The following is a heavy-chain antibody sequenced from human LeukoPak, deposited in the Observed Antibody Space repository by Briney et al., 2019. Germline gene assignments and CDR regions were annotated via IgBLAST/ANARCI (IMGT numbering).Heavy chain of an antibody. CDR1: GGPISSYY. Sequence: SETLSLTCTVSGGPISSYYWSWIRQPPGKGLEWIGYIYYSGSTNYNPSLKSRVTISVDTSKNQFSLKLSSVTAADTAVYYCARHIAVAANFDYWGQGTLVTVSS. D-gene: IGHD6-19*01. J-gene: IGHJ4*02. CDR2: IYYSGST. V-gene: IGHV4-59*08. CDR3: ARHIAVAANFDY.